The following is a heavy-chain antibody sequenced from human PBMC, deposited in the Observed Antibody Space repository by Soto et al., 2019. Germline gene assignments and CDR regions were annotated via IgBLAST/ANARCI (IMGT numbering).Heavy chain of an antibody. J-gene: IGHJ4*02. CDR1: GFTFSSYG. D-gene: IGHD6-13*01. Sequence: GGSLRLSCAASGFTFSSYGMHWVRQAPGKGLEWVAVISYDGSNKYYADSVKGRFTISRDNSKNTLYLQMNSLRAEDTAVYYCAKDGGKIAAAILDYWGQGTLVTVSS. CDR2: ISYDGSNK. CDR3: AKDGGKIAAAILDY. V-gene: IGHV3-30*18.